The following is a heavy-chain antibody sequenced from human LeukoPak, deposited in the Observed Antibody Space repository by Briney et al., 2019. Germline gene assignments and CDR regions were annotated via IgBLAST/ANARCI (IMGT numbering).Heavy chain of an antibody. CDR2: INPSGGST. CDR3: ARDGNLDDILTKISLSFDY. V-gene: IGHV1-46*01. CDR1: GYTFTSYY. J-gene: IGHJ4*02. Sequence: ASVKVSCKASGYTFTSYYMHWVRQAPGQGLEWMGIINPSGGSTSYAQKFQGRVTMTRDTSTSTVYMELSSLRSEDTAVYYCARDGNLDDILTKISLSFDYWGQGTLVTVSS. D-gene: IGHD3-9*01.